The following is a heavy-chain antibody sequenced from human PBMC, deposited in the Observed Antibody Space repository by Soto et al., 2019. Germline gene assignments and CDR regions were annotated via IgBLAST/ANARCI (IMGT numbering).Heavy chain of an antibody. CDR2: IIPIFGTA. CDR1: GGTFSSYA. Sequence: QVQLVQSGAEVKKPGSSVKVSCKASGGTFSSYAISWVRQAPGQGLEWMGGIIPIFGTANYAQKFQGRVTITADESTSTAYMELSSLRSEDTAVYYCARERQKGYRYGRQHNYGMDVWGEGTTVTVAS. CDR3: ARERQKGYRYGRQHNYGMDV. V-gene: IGHV1-69*01. J-gene: IGHJ6*04. D-gene: IGHD5-18*01.